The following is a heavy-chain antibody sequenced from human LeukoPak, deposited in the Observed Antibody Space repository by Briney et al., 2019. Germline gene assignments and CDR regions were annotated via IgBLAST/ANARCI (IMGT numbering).Heavy chain of an antibody. Sequence: GGSLSLSCGPCGFTFRTCCMLCVRHSPGKGPMWVSRICPDGTVTNYADSVKARFIISRDNARNTVYLQMNSLRVEDTAVYYCVRDFRSADYWGQGTLVTVSS. CDR3: VRDFRSADY. V-gene: IGHV3-74*01. CDR2: ICPDGTVT. CDR1: GFTFRTCC. J-gene: IGHJ4*02.